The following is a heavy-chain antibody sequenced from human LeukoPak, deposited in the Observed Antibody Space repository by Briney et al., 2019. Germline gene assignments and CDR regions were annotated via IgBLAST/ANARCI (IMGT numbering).Heavy chain of an antibody. V-gene: IGHV3-21*01. CDR2: ISSSSSYI. J-gene: IGHJ4*02. CDR3: ARDWLGSYSKLN. CDR1: RFTFSSYS. Sequence: GGSLRLSCAASRFTFSSYSMNWVRQAPGKGLEWVSSISSSSSYIYYADSVKGRFTISRDNAKNSLHLQMNSLRAEDTAVYYCARDWLGSYSKLNWGQGTLVTVSS. D-gene: IGHD1-26*01.